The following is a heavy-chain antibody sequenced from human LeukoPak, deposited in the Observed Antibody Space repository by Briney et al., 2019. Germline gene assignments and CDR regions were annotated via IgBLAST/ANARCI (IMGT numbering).Heavy chain of an antibody. CDR2: ISWNSGSI. V-gene: IGHV3-9*01. D-gene: IGHD3-9*01. CDR3: AKDLRYFDWPTASAFDI. J-gene: IGHJ3*02. CDR1: GFTFDDYA. Sequence: SGGSLRLSCAASGFTFDDYAMHWVRHAPGKGLEWVSGISWNSGSIGYADSVKGRFTISRDNAKNSLYLQMNSLRAEDTALYYCAKDLRYFDWPTASAFDIWGQGTMVTVSS.